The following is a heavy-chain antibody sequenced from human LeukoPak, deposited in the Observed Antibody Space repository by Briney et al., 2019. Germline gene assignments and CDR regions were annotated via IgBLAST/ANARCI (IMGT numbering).Heavy chain of an antibody. Sequence: ASVKVSCKASGGTFSSYAISWVRQAPGQGLEWMGGIIPIFGTANYAQKFQGRVTITTDESTSTAYMELSSLRSEDTAVYYCASPNWWGSSGFVNDAFDIWGQGTMVTVSS. J-gene: IGHJ3*02. CDR3: ASPNWWGSSGFVNDAFDI. V-gene: IGHV1-69*05. CDR2: IIPIFGTA. CDR1: GGTFSSYA. D-gene: IGHD3-22*01.